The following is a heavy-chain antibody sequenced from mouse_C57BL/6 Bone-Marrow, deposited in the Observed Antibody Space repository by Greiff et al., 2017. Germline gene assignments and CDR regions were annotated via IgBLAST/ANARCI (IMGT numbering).Heavy chain of an antibody. CDR1: GFTFSSYA. CDR3: ARAPAPFAY. J-gene: IGHJ3*01. V-gene: IGHV5-4*01. CDR2: ISDGGSYT. Sequence: EVQVVESGGGLVKPGGSLKLSCAASGFTFSSYAMSWVRQTPEQRLAWVATISDGGSYTYYPDNVKGRFTISRDNATNNLSLQMSHLKSEETAMYYCARAPAPFAYWGQGTLVTVSA.